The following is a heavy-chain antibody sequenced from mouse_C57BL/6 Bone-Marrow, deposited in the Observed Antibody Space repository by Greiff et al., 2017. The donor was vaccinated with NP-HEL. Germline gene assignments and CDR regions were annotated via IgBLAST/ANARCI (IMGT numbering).Heavy chain of an antibody. J-gene: IGHJ2*01. CDR3: ARGEYYFDY. V-gene: IGHV1-69*01. CDR1: GYTFTSYW. CDR2: IDPSDSYT. Sequence: VQLQQPVAELVMPGASVKLSCKASGYTFTSYWMHWVKQRPGQGLEWIGEIDPSDSYTNYNQKFKGKSTLTVDKSSSTAYMQLSSLTSEDSAVYYCARGEYYFDYWGQGTTLTVSS.